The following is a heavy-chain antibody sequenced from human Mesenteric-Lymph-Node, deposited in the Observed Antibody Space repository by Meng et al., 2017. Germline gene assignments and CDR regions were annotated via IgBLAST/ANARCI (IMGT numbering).Heavy chain of an antibody. CDR3: ARNYLY. J-gene: IGHJ4*02. Sequence: QVQLQESGPGLVRPSGTLSLTCAVSGGSISSPNWGSWVRQPPGKGLAWIGEIHHSGSTNYNPSLTSRVNMSVEKSKNQFSLKLSSVTAADTAVYYCARNYLYWGQGTLVTVSS. CDR2: IHHSGST. V-gene: IGHV4-4*02. D-gene: IGHD3-10*01. CDR1: GGSISSPNW.